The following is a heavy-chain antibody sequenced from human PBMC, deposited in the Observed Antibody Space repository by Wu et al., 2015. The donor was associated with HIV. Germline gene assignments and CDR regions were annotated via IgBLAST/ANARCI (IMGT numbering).Heavy chain of an antibody. D-gene: IGHD6-6*01. V-gene: IGHV1-2*02. CDR1: GYTFTGYY. CDR2: INPNSGGT. Sequence: QIQLVQSGAEVKKPGASVKVSCKASGYTFTGYYMHWVRQAPGQGLEWMGWINPNSGGTNYAQKFQGRVTMTRDTSISTAYMELSRLRSDDTAVYYCAREEPQYSSSSLFWFDPWGQGTLGHRLL. J-gene: IGHJ5*02. CDR3: AREEPQYSSSSLFWFDP.